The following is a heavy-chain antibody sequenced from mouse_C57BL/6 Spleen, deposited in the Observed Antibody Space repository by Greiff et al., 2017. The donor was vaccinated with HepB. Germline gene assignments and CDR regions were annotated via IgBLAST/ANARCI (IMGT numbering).Heavy chain of an antibody. J-gene: IGHJ4*01. CDR1: GFSLTSYG. V-gene: IGHV2-4*01. D-gene: IGHD1-1*01. CDR2: IWSGGST. CDR3: AKEGITTVVAPDY. Sequence: VQLKESGPGLVQPSQSLSITCTVSGFSLTSYGVHWVRQPPGKGLEWLGVIWSGGSTDYNAAFISRLSISKDNSKSQVFFKMNSLQADDTAIYYCAKEGITTVVAPDYWGQGTSVTVSS.